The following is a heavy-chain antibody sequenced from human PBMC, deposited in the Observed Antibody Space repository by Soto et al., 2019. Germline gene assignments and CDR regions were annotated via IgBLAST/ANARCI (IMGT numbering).Heavy chain of an antibody. V-gene: IGHV4-61*01. CDR2: IYYSGST. D-gene: IGHD6-13*01. J-gene: IGHJ4*02. CDR3: ARTGDSSSWYEDY. CDR1: GGSVSSGSYY. Sequence: QVQLQESGPGLVKPSETLSLTCTVSGGSVSSGSYYWSWIRQPPGKGLEWIGYIYYSGSTNYNPSRKSRVTISVDTSKNQFSLKLSSVTAADTAVYYCARTGDSSSWYEDYWGQGTLVTVSS.